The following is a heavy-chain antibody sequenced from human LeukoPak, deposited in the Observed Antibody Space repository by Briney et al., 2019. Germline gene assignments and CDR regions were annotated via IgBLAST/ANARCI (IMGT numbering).Heavy chain of an antibody. CDR2: INSNSGGT. CDR1: GYIFTDYY. D-gene: IGHD2-15*01. Sequence: ASVKVSCKASGYIFTDYYIHWVRQAPGQGLEWMGRINSNSGGTSYAQKFQGRVTMTRDTSISTAYMDLGSLRSDDTAVYYCARGPSAASNWFDPWGQGTLVTVSS. J-gene: IGHJ5*02. V-gene: IGHV1-2*06. CDR3: ARGPSAASNWFDP.